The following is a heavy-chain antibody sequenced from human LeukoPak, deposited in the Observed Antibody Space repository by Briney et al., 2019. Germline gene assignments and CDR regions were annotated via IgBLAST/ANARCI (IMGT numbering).Heavy chain of an antibody. V-gene: IGHV1-18*01. Sequence: GGSLRLSCAASGFTFTSYGISWVRQAPGQGLEWMGWISAYNGNTNYAQKLQGRVTMTTDTSTSTAYMELRSLRSDDTAVYYCAREINGVSLGRFDPWGQGTLVTVSS. D-gene: IGHD2-8*01. CDR2: ISAYNGNT. CDR1: GFTFTSYG. CDR3: AREINGVSLGRFDP. J-gene: IGHJ5*02.